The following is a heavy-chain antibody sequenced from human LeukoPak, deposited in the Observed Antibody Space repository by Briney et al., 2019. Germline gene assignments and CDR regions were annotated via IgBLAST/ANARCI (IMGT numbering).Heavy chain of an antibody. CDR3: ARFSPGGWYYFDY. Sequence: GESLKISCQGSGYIFATRWIAWVRQMPGKGLEWMGIIYPGDSDSRYSPSFQGQVTMSADKSISTAWLQWSSLKASDTAIYFCARFSPGGWYYFDYWGQGTLVTVSS. V-gene: IGHV5-51*01. D-gene: IGHD6-19*01. J-gene: IGHJ4*02. CDR1: GYIFATRW. CDR2: IYPGDSDS.